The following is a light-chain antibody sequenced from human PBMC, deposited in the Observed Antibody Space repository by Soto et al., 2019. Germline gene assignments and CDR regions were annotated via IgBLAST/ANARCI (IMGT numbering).Light chain of an antibody. Sequence: EIVLTQSPGTLSLSPGERATLSCRASQSVSSSYLAWYQQKPGQAPRLLIYGASSRATGILDRFSGSGSGTDFTLTISSLGPEDFAVYYCQQYGSSSYTFGQGTKLEIK. CDR3: QQYGSSSYT. V-gene: IGKV3-20*01. CDR2: GAS. CDR1: QSVSSSY. J-gene: IGKJ2*01.